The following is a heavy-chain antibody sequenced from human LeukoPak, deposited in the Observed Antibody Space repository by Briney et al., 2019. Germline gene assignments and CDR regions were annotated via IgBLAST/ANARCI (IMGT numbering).Heavy chain of an antibody. V-gene: IGHV1-8*01. D-gene: IGHD2-15*01. Sequence: ASVKVSCKASGYTFTSYDINWVRQATGQGLEWMGWMNPNSGNTGYAQKFQGRVTMTRNTSISTAYMELSSLRSEDTAVYYCARGEPRRSGFQHWGQGTLVTVSS. J-gene: IGHJ1*01. CDR1: GYTFTSYD. CDR2: MNPNSGNT. CDR3: ARGEPRRSGFQH.